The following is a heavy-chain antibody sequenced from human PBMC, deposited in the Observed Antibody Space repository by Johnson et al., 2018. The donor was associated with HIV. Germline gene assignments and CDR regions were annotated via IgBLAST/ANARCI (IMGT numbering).Heavy chain of an antibody. CDR1: GFTFSSYA. D-gene: IGHD6-13*01. CDR3: AKDQWSSSLTNDAFDI. Sequence: VESGGGVVQPGRSLRLSCAASGFTFSSYAMHWVRQAPGKGLEWVAVMWYDGSNRYYADSVKGRFTISRDNSKNTVYLQMNSLRAEDTAVYYRAKDQWSSSLTNDAFDIWGQGTMVTVSS. J-gene: IGHJ3*02. CDR2: MWYDGSNR. V-gene: IGHV3-33*06.